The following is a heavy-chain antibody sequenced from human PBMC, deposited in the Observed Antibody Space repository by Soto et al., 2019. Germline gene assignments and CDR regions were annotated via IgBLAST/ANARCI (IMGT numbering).Heavy chain of an antibody. CDR1: GFTFTDAW. D-gene: IGHD3-3*01. V-gene: IGHV3-15*01. CDR3: TTARVTIFGVVTTDLFYF. J-gene: IGHJ4*02. Sequence: KPGGSLRLSCAASGFTFTDAWMSWVRQAPGKGLEWVGRIKSKADGGTTDYAAPVKGRFTISRDDSENTLYLQMNSLKSDDTAVYYCTTARVTIFGVVTTDLFYFWGQGALVTVSS. CDR2: IKSKADGGTT.